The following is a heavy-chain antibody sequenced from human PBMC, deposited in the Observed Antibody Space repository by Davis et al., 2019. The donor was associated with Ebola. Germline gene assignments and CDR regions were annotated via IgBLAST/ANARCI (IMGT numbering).Heavy chain of an antibody. Sequence: GESLKISCAASGFTFSGSAMHWVRQASGKGLEWVGRIRSKANSYATAYAASVKGRFTISRDDSKNTAYLQMNSLRAEDTAVYYCARDPIVVVPAAIFYYYYGMDVWGQGTTVTVSS. CDR2: IRSKANSYAT. D-gene: IGHD2-2*02. V-gene: IGHV3-73*01. CDR3: ARDPIVVVPAAIFYYYYGMDV. CDR1: GFTFSGSA. J-gene: IGHJ6*02.